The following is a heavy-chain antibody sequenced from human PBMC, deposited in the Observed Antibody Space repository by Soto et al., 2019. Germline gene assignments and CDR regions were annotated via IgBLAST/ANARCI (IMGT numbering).Heavy chain of an antibody. CDR1: GFTFSSNG. CDR2: ISYDGTNK. D-gene: IGHD6-19*01. CDR3: AKVLRQWLSEDAFDI. Sequence: GGSLRLSCAASGFTFSSNGMHWVRQAPGKGLEWVAVISYDGTNKDYADSVKGRFTSSRDNSKNTLYLQMNSLRAEDTAVYYCAKVLRQWLSEDAFDIWGQGTMVTVSS. J-gene: IGHJ3*02. V-gene: IGHV3-30*18.